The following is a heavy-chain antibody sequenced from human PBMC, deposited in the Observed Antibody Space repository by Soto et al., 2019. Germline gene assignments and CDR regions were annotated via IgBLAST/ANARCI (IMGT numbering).Heavy chain of an antibody. CDR1: GFPFTTYG. CDR2: ISYDGSNK. Sequence: QAQLVESGGGVVQPGRSLRLSCAASGFPFTTYGMHWVREGPGKGLEWVAVISYDGSNKYYADSVKGRFTISRDNARNTLYLQMNSLRPEDTALYYRVGGQYYCDYRGQGTLVTVSS. CDR3: VGGQYYCDY. D-gene: IGHD3-10*01. V-gene: IGHV3-30*03. J-gene: IGHJ4*02.